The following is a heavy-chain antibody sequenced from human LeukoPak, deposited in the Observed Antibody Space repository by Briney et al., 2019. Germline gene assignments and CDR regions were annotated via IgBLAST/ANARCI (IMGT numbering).Heavy chain of an antibody. D-gene: IGHD3-22*01. V-gene: IGHV1-69*05. Sequence: SVKLSCKASGYTFSGYSMSWVRQAPGHGLEWMGRISPIFGTANYAQKLQGRVTMTTDESTSTAYMELSSLRSEYMAVYYSARDRATVVVLMSGYFAYWGQGALVTVSS. CDR3: ARDRATVVVLMSGYFAY. J-gene: IGHJ4*02. CDR1: GYTFSGYS. CDR2: ISPIFGTA.